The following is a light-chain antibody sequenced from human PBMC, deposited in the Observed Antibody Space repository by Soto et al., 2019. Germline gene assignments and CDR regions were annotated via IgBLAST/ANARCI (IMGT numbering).Light chain of an antibody. Sequence: QAVVTQEPSLTVSPGGTVTLTCASSTGAVTSGYYPSWFQQKPGQAPRALICSTSNKHSWTPARFSGSLLGGKAALTLSGVQPEDEADYYCLLYYGGAQLGVFGGGTKLTVL. J-gene: IGLJ3*02. V-gene: IGLV7-43*01. CDR1: TGAVTSGYY. CDR3: LLYYGGAQLGV. CDR2: STS.